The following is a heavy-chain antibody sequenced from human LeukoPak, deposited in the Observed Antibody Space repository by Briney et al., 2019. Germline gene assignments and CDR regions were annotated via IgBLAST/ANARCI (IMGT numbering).Heavy chain of an antibody. Sequence: PGGSLRLSCAASGFTFSSYSMNWVRQAPGKGLEWVSYITSSSTTTFYADSVKGRFTISRDNAKNSLYLQMNSLRDEDTAVYYCARDSSWAFDYWGQGTLVTVSS. V-gene: IGHV3-48*02. J-gene: IGHJ4*02. D-gene: IGHD6-13*01. CDR3: ARDSSWAFDY. CDR1: GFTFSSYS. CDR2: ITSSSTTT.